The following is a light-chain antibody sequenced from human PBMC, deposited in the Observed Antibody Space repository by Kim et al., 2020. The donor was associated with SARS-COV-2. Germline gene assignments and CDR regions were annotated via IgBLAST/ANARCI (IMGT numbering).Light chain of an antibody. CDR2: AAS. CDR3: QQPNRFPLT. Sequence: DNQMNQSPSSVSASVGDRVTITCRASQGIGSWLAWYQQKPGKAPKLLIFAASSLQSGVPSRFSGSGSGTDFTLTISNLQPEDFATYYCQQPNRFPLTFRGRTKVEL. CDR1: QGIGSW. J-gene: IGKJ4*01. V-gene: IGKV1-12*01.